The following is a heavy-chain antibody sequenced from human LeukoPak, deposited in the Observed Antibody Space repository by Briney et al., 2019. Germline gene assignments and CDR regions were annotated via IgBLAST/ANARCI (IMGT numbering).Heavy chain of an antibody. CDR2: IKPDGSEI. J-gene: IGHJ6*03. CDR1: GFTFRRYW. V-gene: IGHV3-7*01. D-gene: IGHD3-10*02. CDR3: AELGITMIGGV. Sequence: GGSLRLSCGASGFTFRRYWMSWVPQAPVRGLEWVANIKPDGSEIYYVDSVKGRFTISRDNAKNAVYLHMNSLRPEDTAIYYCAELGITMIGGVWGKGTTVTISS.